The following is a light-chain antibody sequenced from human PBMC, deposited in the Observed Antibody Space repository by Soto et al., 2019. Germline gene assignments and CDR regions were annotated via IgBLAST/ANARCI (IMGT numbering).Light chain of an antibody. J-gene: IGLJ1*01. Sequence: QSVLTQPPSVSGAPGQGVTISCAGSSSNIGAPYDVHWYQHLPGTAPKLLLYGGNNRPPGVPDRFSGSRSGTSASLAITGLQAEDEADYYCQSYDSSLNNYVFGTGTKVTVL. CDR1: SSNIGAPYD. CDR3: QSYDSSLNNYV. V-gene: IGLV1-40*01. CDR2: GGN.